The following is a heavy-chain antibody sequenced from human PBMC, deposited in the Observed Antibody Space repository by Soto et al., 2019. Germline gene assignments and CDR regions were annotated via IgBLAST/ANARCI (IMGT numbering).Heavy chain of an antibody. D-gene: IGHD3-22*01. Sequence: QVQLVQSGAEVKKPGSSVKVSCKASGGTFSSYAISWVRQAPGQGLEWMGGIIPIFGTANYAQKFQGRVTITADESTSTAYMELSSLRSEDTAVYYCARDLYYDSSGYPYYFDYWGQGTLVTVSS. J-gene: IGHJ4*02. CDR2: IIPIFGTA. CDR3: ARDLYYDSSGYPYYFDY. V-gene: IGHV1-69*01. CDR1: GGTFSSYA.